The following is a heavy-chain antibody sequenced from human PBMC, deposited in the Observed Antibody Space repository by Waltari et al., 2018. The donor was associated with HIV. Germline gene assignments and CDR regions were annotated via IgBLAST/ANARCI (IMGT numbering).Heavy chain of an antibody. Sequence: EVQVVESGGGLVQPGGSLRLSCAASGFTFSTYEMNWVRQAPGKVLEWVSYISSSGSTIYYADSVKGRFTISRDNAKNSLYLQMNSLRAEDTAVYFCARDGSSYYGLDYWGRGTLVTVSS. J-gene: IGHJ4*02. V-gene: IGHV3-48*03. CDR1: GFTFSTYE. CDR2: ISSSGSTI. D-gene: IGHD1-26*01. CDR3: ARDGSSYYGLDY.